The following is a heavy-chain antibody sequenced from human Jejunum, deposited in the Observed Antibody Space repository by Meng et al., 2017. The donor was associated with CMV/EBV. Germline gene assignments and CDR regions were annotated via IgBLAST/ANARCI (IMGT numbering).Heavy chain of an antibody. CDR2: ISYDGSNK. D-gene: IGHD3-10*02. CDR3: ARDIYYYVIDESDDSYYNTGSDY. J-gene: IGHJ4*02. Sequence: MHWVRQAPGKGLEWVAVISYDGSNKYYADSVKGRFTISRDNSNNMLHLQMNSLRADDTAVYYCARDIYYYVIDESDDSYYNTGSDYWGQGTLVTVSS. V-gene: IGHV3-30-3*01.